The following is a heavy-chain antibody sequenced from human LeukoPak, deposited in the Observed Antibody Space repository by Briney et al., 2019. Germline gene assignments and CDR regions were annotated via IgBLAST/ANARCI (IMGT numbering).Heavy chain of an antibody. Sequence: PGRSLRLSCAASGFTFSQFAVHWVRQAPGKGLEWVADISHDGRNTYYADSVKGRFTISRDNSKNTLYLQMNSLRDEDTAVYYCARDPYSGGYGAYYYYYMDVWGKGTTVTVSS. J-gene: IGHJ6*03. CDR1: GFTFSQFA. V-gene: IGHV3-30*04. CDR3: ARDPYSGGYGAYYYYYMDV. D-gene: IGHD6-19*01. CDR2: ISHDGRNT.